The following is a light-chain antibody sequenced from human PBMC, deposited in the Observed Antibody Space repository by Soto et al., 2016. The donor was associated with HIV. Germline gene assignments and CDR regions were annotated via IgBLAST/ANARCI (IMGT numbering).Light chain of an antibody. J-gene: IGLJ2*01. Sequence: SYGLTQAPSVSVSPRQTASITCSGDNLGKKYASWYQHKPGQSPVLVIYQDYRRPSGIPERFSGSKSGNTATLTISETQAMDEADYYCQAWDTSSVLFGGGTKLTVL. CDR1: NLGKKY. CDR3: QAWDTSSVL. CDR2: QDY. V-gene: IGLV3-1*01.